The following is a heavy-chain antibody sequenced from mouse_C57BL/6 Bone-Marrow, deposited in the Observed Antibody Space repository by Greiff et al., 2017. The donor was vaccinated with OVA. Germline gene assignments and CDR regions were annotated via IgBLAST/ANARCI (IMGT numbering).Heavy chain of an antibody. Sequence: QLQQSGAELVKPGASVKISCKASGYAFSSYWMNWVKQRPGKGLEWIGQIYPGDGDTNYNGKFKGKATLTADKSSSTAYMQLSSLTSEDSAVYYCARSYYGSSYWYFDVWGTGTTVTVSS. CDR3: ARSYYGSSYWYFDV. CDR2: IYPGDGDT. V-gene: IGHV1-80*01. J-gene: IGHJ1*03. CDR1: GYAFSSYW. D-gene: IGHD1-1*01.